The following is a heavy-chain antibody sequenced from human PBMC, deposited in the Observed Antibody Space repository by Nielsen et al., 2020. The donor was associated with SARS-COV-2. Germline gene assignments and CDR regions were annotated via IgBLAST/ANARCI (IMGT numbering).Heavy chain of an antibody. CDR2: IYNNGRT. CDR1: GGSISNYY. CDR3: VRSDYDYVWGTFSH. Sequence: SETLSLTCTVSGGSISNYYCSWIRQPPGKGPEWIGYIYNNGRTTYNPSLKNRVTISMDTSRNHFSLKMNSVTAADSAVYYCVRSDYDYVWGTFSHWGQGTLVTVSS. J-gene: IGHJ4*02. V-gene: IGHV4-59*01. D-gene: IGHD3-16*01.